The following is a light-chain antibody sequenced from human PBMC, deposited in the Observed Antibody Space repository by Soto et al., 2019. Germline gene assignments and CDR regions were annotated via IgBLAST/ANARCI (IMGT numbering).Light chain of an antibody. CDR1: QIFRISF. CDR3: QQYSNWPLT. V-gene: IGKV3-15*01. CDR2: GAS. J-gene: IGKJ4*01. Sequence: VLTQSPATLSFSPCEMATLSCRSIQIFRISFLAWYQQKPGQAPILLIYGASTRATGIPARFSGSGSGTEFTLTINSLQSEDFAVYYCQQYSNWPLTFGGGTKVDIK.